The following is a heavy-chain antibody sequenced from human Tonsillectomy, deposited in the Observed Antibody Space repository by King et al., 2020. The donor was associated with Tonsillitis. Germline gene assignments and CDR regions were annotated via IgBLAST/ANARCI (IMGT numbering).Heavy chain of an antibody. V-gene: IGHV3-48*01. D-gene: IGHD3-9*01. J-gene: IGHJ4*02. CDR2: VTRDSTII. CDR1: GFPFSSYS. Sequence: VQLVESGGGLVQPGGSLRLSCSASGFPFSSYSVNWVRQAPGKGLEWISYVTRDSTIISYADSVKGRFTISRDNARDSLHLQMNSLRAEDTAVYFCARDKDWAFDFWGQGILVTVSS. CDR3: ARDKDWAFDF.